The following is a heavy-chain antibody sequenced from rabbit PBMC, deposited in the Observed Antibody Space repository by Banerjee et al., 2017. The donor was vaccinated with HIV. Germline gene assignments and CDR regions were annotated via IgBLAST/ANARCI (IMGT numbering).Heavy chain of an antibody. CDR2: IYTGSGSA. CDR3: ARKNYATYGNAGMDL. Sequence: QEQLEESGGDLVKPEGSLTLTCTASGFSFSSSYWICWVRQAPGKGLEWIGCIYTGSGSAYYASWAKGRFIISKTSSTTVTLQMTSLTAADTATYFCARKNYATYGNAGMDLWGPGTLVTVS. V-gene: IGHV1S45*01. J-gene: IGHJ6*01. CDR1: GFSFSSSYW. D-gene: IGHD6-1*01.